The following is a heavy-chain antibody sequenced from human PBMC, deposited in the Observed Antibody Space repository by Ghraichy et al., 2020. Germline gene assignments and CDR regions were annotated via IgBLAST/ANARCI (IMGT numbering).Heavy chain of an antibody. CDR3: AREDTWRGYYSDAFDI. CDR2: ISSLNGNT. J-gene: IGHJ3*02. D-gene: IGHD3-22*01. V-gene: IGHV1-18*01. Sequence: ASVKVSCKASGYTFTTYGITWVRQAPGQGLEWMGWISSLNGNTNYAQKLQGRVTMTTDTSTSTAYMELRSLRSDDTAVYYCAREDTWRGYYSDAFDIWGQGTMVTVSS. CDR1: GYTFTTYG.